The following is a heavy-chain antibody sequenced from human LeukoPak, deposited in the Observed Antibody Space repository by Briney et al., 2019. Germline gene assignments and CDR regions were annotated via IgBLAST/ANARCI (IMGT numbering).Heavy chain of an antibody. Sequence: QPGGSLRLSCAASTFTFADFAMTWVRQAPGKGLEWVSTISGGGGSTYYADSVKGRFTISRDNSKNTLYLQMNSLRAEDTAVYYCAKDGLVGARYYFDCWGQGTLVTVSS. D-gene: IGHD1-26*01. CDR2: ISGGGGST. J-gene: IGHJ4*02. V-gene: IGHV3-23*01. CDR1: TFTFADFA. CDR3: AKDGLVGARYYFDC.